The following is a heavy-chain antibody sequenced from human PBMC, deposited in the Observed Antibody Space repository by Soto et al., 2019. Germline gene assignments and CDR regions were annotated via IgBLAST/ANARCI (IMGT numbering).Heavy chain of an antibody. D-gene: IGHD4-17*01. CDR2: INHSGST. CDR3: ARFPYGDSSFDY. J-gene: IGHJ4*02. V-gene: IGHV4-34*01. Sequence: QVQLQQWGAGLLKPSETLSLTCAVYGGSFSGYYWSWIRQPPGKGLEWIGEINHSGSTNYNPSLKSGSTLSVDTSKNQFSLKLSSVTAADTAVYYCARFPYGDSSFDYWGQGTLVTVSS. CDR1: GGSFSGYY.